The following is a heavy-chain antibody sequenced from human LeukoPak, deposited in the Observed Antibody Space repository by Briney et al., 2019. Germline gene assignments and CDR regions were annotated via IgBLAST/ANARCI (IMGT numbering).Heavy chain of an antibody. Sequence: GASVTVSCTASGGTFSSYAISWVRQAPGQGLEWKGRIIPILGIANYAQKFQGRVTITADKSTSTAYMELSSLRSEDTAVYYCAREPGAVVVITAGPNNWFDPWGQGTLVTVSS. CDR2: IIPILGIA. D-gene: IGHD3-22*01. CDR3: AREPGAVVVITAGPNNWFDP. CDR1: GGTFSSYA. J-gene: IGHJ5*02. V-gene: IGHV1-69*04.